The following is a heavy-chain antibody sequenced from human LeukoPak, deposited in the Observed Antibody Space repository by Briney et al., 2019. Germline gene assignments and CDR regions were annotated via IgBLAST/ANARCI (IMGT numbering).Heavy chain of an antibody. J-gene: IGHJ4*02. D-gene: IGHD3-22*01. CDR2: FNPNSGGT. CDR3: AREYYFDNSGYYGVGDY. Sequence: ASVKVSCKASGYTFTAYYIHWVGQAPGQGLGWMGWFNPNSGGTNYAQEFQGRVTMTRDTSISTAYMELSRLRSDDTAVYYCAREYYFDNSGYYGVGDYWGQGTLVTVSS. V-gene: IGHV1-2*02. CDR1: GYTFTAYY.